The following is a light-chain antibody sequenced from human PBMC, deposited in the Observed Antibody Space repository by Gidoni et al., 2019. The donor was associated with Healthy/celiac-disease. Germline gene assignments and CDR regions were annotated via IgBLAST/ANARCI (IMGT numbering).Light chain of an antibody. CDR1: SLRSYY. J-gene: IGLJ2*01. Sequence: SSELTQDPAVSVALGQTVRHPCQGDSLRSYYASWYQQKPGQAPVLVIYGKNNRPSGIPDRFSGSSSGNTASLTITGAQAEDEADYYCNSRDSSGNHLVVFGGGTKLTVL. CDR3: NSRDSSGNHLVV. V-gene: IGLV3-19*01. CDR2: GKN.